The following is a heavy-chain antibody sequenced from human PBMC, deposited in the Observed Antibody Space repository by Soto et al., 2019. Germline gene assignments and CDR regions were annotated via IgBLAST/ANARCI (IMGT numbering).Heavy chain of an antibody. D-gene: IGHD3-22*01. CDR1: GFTFSSYG. CDR3: ARDPGDSSGYMEDYFDY. Sequence: PGGSLRLSCAASGFTFSSYGMHWVRQAPGKGLEWVAVIWYDGSNKYYADSVKGRFTISRDNSKNTLYLQMNSLRAEDTAVYYCARDPGDSSGYMEDYFDYWGQGTLVTVSS. J-gene: IGHJ4*02. CDR2: IWYDGSNK. V-gene: IGHV3-33*01.